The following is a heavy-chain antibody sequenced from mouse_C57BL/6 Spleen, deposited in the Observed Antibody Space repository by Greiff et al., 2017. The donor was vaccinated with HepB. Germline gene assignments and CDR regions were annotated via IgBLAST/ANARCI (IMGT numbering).Heavy chain of an antibody. CDR1: GFTFSNYW. V-gene: IGHV6-3*01. J-gene: IGHJ3*01. D-gene: IGHD1-1*01. Sequence: EVNLVESGGGLVQPGGSMKLSCVASGFTFSNYWMNWVRQSPEKGLEWVAQIRLKSDNYATHYAESVKGRFPISRDDSKSSVYLQMNNLRAEDTGIYYCTIFIRAYWGQGTLVTVSA. CDR2: IRLKSDNYAT. CDR3: TIFIRAY.